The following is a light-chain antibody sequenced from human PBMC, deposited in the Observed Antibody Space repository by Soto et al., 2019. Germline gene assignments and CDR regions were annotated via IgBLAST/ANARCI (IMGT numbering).Light chain of an antibody. V-gene: IGKV1-27*01. CDR3: QQYNTYSPMWT. J-gene: IGKJ1*01. CDR1: QGIANY. CDR2: AAS. Sequence: DIQMTQSPSSLSASVGDRVTITCRASQGIANYLAWYQQKPGKVPKLLIYAASTLQSGVPSRFSGGGSGTDFTLTISSLQPDDFATYFCQQYNTYSPMWTFGQGTKVEIK.